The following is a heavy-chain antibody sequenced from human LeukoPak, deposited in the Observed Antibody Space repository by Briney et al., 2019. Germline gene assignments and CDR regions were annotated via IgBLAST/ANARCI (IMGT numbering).Heavy chain of an antibody. D-gene: IGHD2-2*02. CDR2: IYTSGST. V-gene: IGHV4-4*07. Sequence: PSETLSLTCTVSGGSISSYYWSWIRQPAGKGLEWIGRIYTSGSTNYNPPLKSRVTMSVDTSKNQFSLKLSSVTAADTAVYYCARDQVPDIVVVPAAIKPRLGGNYYGMDVWGQGTTVTVSS. CDR1: GGSISSYY. CDR3: ARDQVPDIVVVPAAIKPRLGGNYYGMDV. J-gene: IGHJ6*02.